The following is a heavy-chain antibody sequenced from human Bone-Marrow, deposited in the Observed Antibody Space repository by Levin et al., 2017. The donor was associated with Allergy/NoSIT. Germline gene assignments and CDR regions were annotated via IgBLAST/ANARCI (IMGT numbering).Heavy chain of an antibody. CDR3: ARLYDTSGYYTNHFDS. V-gene: IGHV5-51*01. D-gene: IGHD3-22*01. Sequence: GESLKISCQGSGYTFYSYWIGWVRQMPGRGLEWMGIIYPGDSDTRYSPSFQGQVTFSVDKSINTAYLQWSSLKASDTAMYYCARLYDTSGYYTNHFDSWGQGTLVTVSS. CDR1: GYTFYSYW. CDR2: IYPGDSDT. J-gene: IGHJ4*02.